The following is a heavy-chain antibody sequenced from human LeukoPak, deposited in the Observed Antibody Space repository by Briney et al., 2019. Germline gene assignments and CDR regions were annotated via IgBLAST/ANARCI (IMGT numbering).Heavy chain of an antibody. Sequence: GGSLRLSCAASGFTFSSYAMHWVRQAPGKGLEWVAVISYDGSNKYYADSVKGRFTISRDNSKNTLYLQMNSLRAEDTAVYYCARDLERRIAVAGTDYWGQGTLVTVSS. V-gene: IGHV3-30-3*01. D-gene: IGHD6-19*01. J-gene: IGHJ4*02. CDR2: ISYDGSNK. CDR1: GFTFSSYA. CDR3: ARDLERRIAVAGTDY.